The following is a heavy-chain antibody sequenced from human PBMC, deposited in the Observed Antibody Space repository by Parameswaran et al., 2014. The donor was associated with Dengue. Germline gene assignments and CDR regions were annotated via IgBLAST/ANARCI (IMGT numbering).Heavy chain of an antibody. Sequence: WIRQPPGKGLEWVAVISYDGSNKYYADSVKGRFTISRDNSKNTLYLQMNSLRAEDTAVYYCAKDLMTTVTNYIYYYYYGMDVWGQGTTVTVSS. J-gene: IGHJ6*02. CDR3: AKDLMTTVTNYIYYYYYGMDV. D-gene: IGHD4-17*01. CDR2: ISYDGSNK. V-gene: IGHV3-30*18.